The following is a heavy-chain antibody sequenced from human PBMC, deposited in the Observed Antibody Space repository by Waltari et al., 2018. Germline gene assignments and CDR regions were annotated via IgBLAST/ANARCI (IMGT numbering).Heavy chain of an antibody. CDR3: ARSYSSLSHYFDY. CDR1: GGSFSGYY. V-gene: IGHV4-34*01. J-gene: IGHJ4*02. Sequence: QVQLQQWGAGLLKPSETLSLTCAVYGGSFSGYYWSWIRQPPGKGLEWIGEINHRGSTNYIPSLKSRVTISVDTSKNQFSLKLSSVTAADTAVYYCARSYSSLSHYFDYWGQGTLVTVSS. CDR2: INHRGST. D-gene: IGHD6-6*01.